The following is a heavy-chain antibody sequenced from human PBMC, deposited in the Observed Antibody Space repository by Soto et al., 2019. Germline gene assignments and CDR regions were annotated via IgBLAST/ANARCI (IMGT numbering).Heavy chain of an antibody. Sequence: EVQLLESGGGLVQPGGSLRLSCAASGFTFSSYAMSWVRQAPGKGLEWVSAISGSGGSTYYADSVKGRFTISRDNSKNTLYLQMNRLRAEDTAVYYCAKDTLRYFDWLFAFDYWGQGTLVTVSS. CDR3: AKDTLRYFDWLFAFDY. J-gene: IGHJ4*02. V-gene: IGHV3-23*01. D-gene: IGHD3-9*01. CDR1: GFTFSSYA. CDR2: ISGSGGST.